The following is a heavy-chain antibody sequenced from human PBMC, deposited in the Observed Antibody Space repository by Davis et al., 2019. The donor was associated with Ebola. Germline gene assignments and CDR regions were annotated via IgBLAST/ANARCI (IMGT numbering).Heavy chain of an antibody. Sequence: ASVKVSCKGSGYIFTAFYLHWVRQAPGQGLEWMGWIDPNSGGTNYAQKFQGRVTLTADESTSTAYMELTNLRSDDTAVYYCAREVGETKLDQWGQGTLVTVSS. CDR2: IDPNSGGT. CDR1: GYIFTAFY. J-gene: IGHJ4*02. CDR3: AREVGETKLDQ. D-gene: IGHD1-26*01. V-gene: IGHV1-2*02.